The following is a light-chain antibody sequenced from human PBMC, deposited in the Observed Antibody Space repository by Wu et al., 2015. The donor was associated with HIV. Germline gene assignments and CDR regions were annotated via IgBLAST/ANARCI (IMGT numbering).Light chain of an antibody. CDR3: QQRSAWPLT. J-gene: IGKJ4*01. CDR1: QSISTF. V-gene: IGKV3-11*01. Sequence: EIVLTQSPATLSLSPGETATLSCRASQSISTFLAWYQQKPGQAPRLLIYHASNRATGIPARFSGSGSGTDFTLTISSLESEDFALYYCQQRSAWPLTFGGRTEGGDQ. CDR2: HAS.